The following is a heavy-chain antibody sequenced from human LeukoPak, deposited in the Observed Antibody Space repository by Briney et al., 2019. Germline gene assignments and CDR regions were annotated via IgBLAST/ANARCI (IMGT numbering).Heavy chain of an antibody. Sequence: SVKVSCKASGGTFSSYAISWVRQAPGQGLEWMGGIIPIFGTANYAQKFQGRVTITADESTSTAYMELSSLRSEDTAVYYCARDGRAVAGTYYFDYWGQGTLDTVSS. CDR2: IIPIFGTA. D-gene: IGHD6-19*01. CDR3: ARDGRAVAGTYYFDY. V-gene: IGHV1-69*13. CDR1: GGTFSSYA. J-gene: IGHJ4*02.